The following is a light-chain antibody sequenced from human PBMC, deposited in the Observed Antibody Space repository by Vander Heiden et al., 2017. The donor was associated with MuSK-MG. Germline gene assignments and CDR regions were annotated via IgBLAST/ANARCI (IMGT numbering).Light chain of an antibody. CDR1: QSVSSN. V-gene: IGKV3-15*01. CDR3: QQYTDGPPWT. CDR2: HAS. J-gene: IGKJ1*01. Sequence: IVMTQSPATLSVSPGEGATLSCRASQSVSSNLAWYQHKPGQAPRLLTYHASTRATGIPARFSGGGSGTEFTLTISSRQSEDFAVYYCQQYTDGPPWTFGQGTKVEIK.